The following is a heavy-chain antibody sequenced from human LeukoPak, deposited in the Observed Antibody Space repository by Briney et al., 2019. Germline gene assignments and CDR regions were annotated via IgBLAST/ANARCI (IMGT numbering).Heavy chain of an antibody. V-gene: IGHV3-7*03. J-gene: IGHJ4*02. Sequence: GGSLRLSCVFSGFTFSNYWMSWVRQAPGKGLEWVANIKQDGSETYYVDSVKGRFTISRDNAKNSLYLQMNSLRAEDTAVYYCARDSGGRVYNYWGQGTLVTVSS. CDR1: GFTFSNYW. CDR3: ARDSGGRVYNY. D-gene: IGHD6-13*01. CDR2: IKQDGSET.